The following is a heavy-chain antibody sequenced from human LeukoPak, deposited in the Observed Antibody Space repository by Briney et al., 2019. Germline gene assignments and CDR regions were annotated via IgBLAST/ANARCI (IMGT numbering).Heavy chain of an antibody. CDR2: INPNSGGT. Sequence: ASVKVSCKASGYTFTGYYMHWVLQAPGQGLQRMGRINPNSGGTNYAQKFQGRVTMTKDTSISTAYMELSRLRSDDTAVYYCASSGSSGWHDYRRPGTLVTVSS. J-gene: IGHJ4*02. CDR1: GYTFTGYY. CDR3: ASSGSSGWHDY. V-gene: IGHV1-2*06. D-gene: IGHD6-19*01.